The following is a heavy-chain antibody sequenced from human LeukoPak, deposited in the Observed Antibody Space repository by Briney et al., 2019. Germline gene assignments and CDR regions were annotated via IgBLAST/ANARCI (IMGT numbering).Heavy chain of an antibody. V-gene: IGHV1-18*01. J-gene: IGHJ4*02. CDR2: ISAYNGNT. CDR3: ARDEGIAVAAEYFDY. CDR1: GYTFTSYG. Sequence: ASVKVSCKASGYTFTSYGISWARQAPGQGLEWMGWISAYNGNTNYAQKLQGRVTMTTDTSTSTAYMELRSLRSDDTAVYYCARDEGIAVAAEYFDYWGQGTLVTVSS. D-gene: IGHD6-19*01.